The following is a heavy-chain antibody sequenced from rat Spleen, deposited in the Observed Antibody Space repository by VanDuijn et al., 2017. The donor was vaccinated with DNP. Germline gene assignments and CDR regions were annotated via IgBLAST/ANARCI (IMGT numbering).Heavy chain of an antibody. D-gene: IGHD5-1*01. CDR2: INTGSGGT. J-gene: IGHJ3*01. Sequence: QVQLRQSGAEPAKPGSSVKISCKASGYTFTTYYITWIKQTTGQGLEYIGYINTGSGGTNYNEKFKGRATLTVDKSSSPAFMQLSSLTPDDSAVYYCARWENSYPFPYWGQGTLVTVSS. CDR3: ARWENSYPFPY. V-gene: IGHV1-43*01. CDR1: GYTFTTYY.